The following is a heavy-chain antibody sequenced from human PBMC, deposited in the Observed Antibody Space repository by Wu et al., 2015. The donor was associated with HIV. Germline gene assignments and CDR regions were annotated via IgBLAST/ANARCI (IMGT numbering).Heavy chain of an antibody. V-gene: IGHV1-2*02. CDR1: GYIFNNYY. D-gene: IGHD1-14*01. CDR3: ARDSPRTLNWYFDL. J-gene: IGHJ2*01. CDR2: INPNSGGT. Sequence: QVQLVQSGAEVKKPGASVRVSCKASGYIFNNYYIHWLRQAPGQGLEWMGWINPNSGGTNYAQKFQGRVTMTRDTSISTAYMELSRLRSDDTAVYYCARDSPRTLNWYFDLVGRGTLVTVSS.